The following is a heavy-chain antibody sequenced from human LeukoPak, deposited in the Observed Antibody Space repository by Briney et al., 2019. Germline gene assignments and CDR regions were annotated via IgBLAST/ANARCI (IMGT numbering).Heavy chain of an antibody. D-gene: IGHD6-13*01. CDR2: IYTSGST. J-gene: IGHJ6*02. CDR3: ARAQVGAAELPPSESLYGMDV. CDR1: GGSISSYY. V-gene: IGHV4-4*07. Sequence: PSETLSLTCTVSGGSISSYYWSWIRQPAGKGLEWIGRIYTSGSTNYNPSLKSRVTMSVDTSKNQFSLKLSSVTAADTAVYYCARAQVGAAELPPSESLYGMDVWGQGTTVTVSS.